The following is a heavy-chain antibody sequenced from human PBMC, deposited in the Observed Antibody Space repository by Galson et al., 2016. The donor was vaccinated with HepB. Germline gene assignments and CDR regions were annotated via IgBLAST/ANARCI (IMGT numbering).Heavy chain of an antibody. D-gene: IGHD1-26*01. CDR3: ATLVGVANYYYYMDV. CDR1: GYTFTGYY. V-gene: IGHV1-2*02. J-gene: IGHJ6*03. CDR2: INPNSGST. Sequence: SVKVSCKASGYTFTGYYIHWVRQAPGQGLEWMGWINPNSGSTHYAKKFEGRVTVTSDSSITTAYMELSRLRSDDSAVYYWATLVGVANYYYYMDVWGKGTTVTVSS.